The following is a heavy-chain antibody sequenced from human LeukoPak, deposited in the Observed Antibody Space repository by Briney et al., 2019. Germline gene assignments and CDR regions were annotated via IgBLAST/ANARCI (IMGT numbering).Heavy chain of an antibody. V-gene: IGHV4-59*08. D-gene: IGHD5-18*01. CDR3: AIGHSYGLDY. Sequence: SETLSLTCAVYGGSFSGYYWSWIRQPPGKGLEWIGYFYYSGTINYSPSLKSRVTISVDRSKNQFSLKLSSVTAADTAVYYCAIGHSYGLDYWGQGTLVTVSS. J-gene: IGHJ4*02. CDR2: FYYSGTI. CDR1: GGSFSGYY.